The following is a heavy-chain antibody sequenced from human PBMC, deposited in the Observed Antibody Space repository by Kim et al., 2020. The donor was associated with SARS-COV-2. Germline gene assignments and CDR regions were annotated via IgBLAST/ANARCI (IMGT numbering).Heavy chain of an antibody. V-gene: IGHV3-30*07. J-gene: IGHJ4*02. CDR3: AREGVVGATGNAFDY. D-gene: IGHD1-26*01. Sequence: ADSVEGRLTISRDKSKNTLYLQRNSRRAEDTAVYYCAREGVVGATGNAFDYWGQGTLVTVSS.